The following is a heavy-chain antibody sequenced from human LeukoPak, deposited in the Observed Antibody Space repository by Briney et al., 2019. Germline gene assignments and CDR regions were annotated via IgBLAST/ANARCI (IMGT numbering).Heavy chain of an antibody. D-gene: IGHD3-16*01. J-gene: IGHJ4*02. CDR1: GFTFSDYW. CDR3: ARDGAYSSFTY. V-gene: IGHV3-7*01. CDR2: INPDGSQK. Sequence: GGSLRLSCAASGFTFSDYWMVWLRQAPGKGLEWVASINPDGSQKDYVASVEGRFTISRDNAKNSLFLQMNSLRVEDTAVYYCARDGAYSSFTYWGQGDLVTVSS.